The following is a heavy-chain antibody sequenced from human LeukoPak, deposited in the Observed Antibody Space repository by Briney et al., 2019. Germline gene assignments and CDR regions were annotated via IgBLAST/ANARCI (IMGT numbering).Heavy chain of an antibody. J-gene: IGHJ4*02. CDR3: ARAGGSSGYRTAFDY. CDR2: IYYSGST. V-gene: IGHV4-30-4*08. Sequence: SQTLSLTCTVSGGSISSGGYYWSWIRQHPGKGLEWIGYIYYSGSTYYNPSLKSRVTISVDTSKNQFSLKLSSVTAADTAVYYCARAGGSSGYRTAFDYWGQGTLVTVSS. CDR1: GGSISSGGYY. D-gene: IGHD3-22*01.